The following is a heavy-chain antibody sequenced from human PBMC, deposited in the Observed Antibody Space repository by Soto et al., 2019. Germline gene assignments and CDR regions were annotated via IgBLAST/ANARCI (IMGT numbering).Heavy chain of an antibody. V-gene: IGHV3-66*01. CDR2: MYSGGST. CDR1: GFTVSSNY. J-gene: IGHJ4*02. Sequence: LRLSCAASGFTVSSNYMSWVRQAPGKGLEWVSAMYSGGSTYYADSVKGRFTISRDKSKNTLYLQMNSLRAEDTAVYYCARGYCSGGTCYFFDYWGQGTLVTVSS. D-gene: IGHD2-15*01. CDR3: ARGYCSGGTCYFFDY.